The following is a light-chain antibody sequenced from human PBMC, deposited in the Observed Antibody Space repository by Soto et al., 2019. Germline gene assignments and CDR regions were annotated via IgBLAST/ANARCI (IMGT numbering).Light chain of an antibody. CDR3: QTWGAGIVV. J-gene: IGLJ2*01. CDR2: LNSDGSH. V-gene: IGLV4-69*01. CDR1: SGHSDYA. Sequence: QLVLTQSPSASASLGASVKLTCTLSSGHSDYAIAWHQQQPEKGPRYLMKLNSDGSHSKGDGIPDRFSGSSAGAERYLIISSLQSEDEADYYCQTWGAGIVVFGGGTQLTVL.